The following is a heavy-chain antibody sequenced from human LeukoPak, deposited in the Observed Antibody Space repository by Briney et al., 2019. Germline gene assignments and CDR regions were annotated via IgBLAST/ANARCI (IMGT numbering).Heavy chain of an antibody. J-gene: IGHJ4*02. CDR1: GFSFSDHE. CDR3: ASGRGSYSPDY. D-gene: IGHD1-26*01. CDR2: LSSSGNA. V-gene: IGHV3-48*03. Sequence: GGSLRLSCVDSGFSFSDHEMNWVCQAPGKGLEWVSYLSSSGNAYYADSVKGRFTISRDNPKNSLYLQMTSLRADDTAVYYCASGRGSYSPDYWGQGTLVTVSS.